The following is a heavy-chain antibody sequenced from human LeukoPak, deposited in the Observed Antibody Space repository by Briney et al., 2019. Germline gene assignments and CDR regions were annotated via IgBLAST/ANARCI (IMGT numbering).Heavy chain of an antibody. J-gene: IGHJ4*02. CDR2: IYYSGST. CDR3: ARGPDTVTLSY. V-gene: IGHV4-31*03. CDR1: GVSISSGGYY. Sequence: SETLSLTCTVFGVSISSGGYYWSWIRQHPGKGLEWIGYIYYSGSTYYNPSLKSRVTISVDTSKNQFSLKLSSVTAADTAVYYCARGPDTVTLSYWGQGTLVTVSS. D-gene: IGHD4-17*01.